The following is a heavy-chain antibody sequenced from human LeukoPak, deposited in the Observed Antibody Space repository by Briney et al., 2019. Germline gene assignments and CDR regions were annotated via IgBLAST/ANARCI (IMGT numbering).Heavy chain of an antibody. CDR2: IIPKFSTT. CDR1: GGTFSDYA. D-gene: IGHD5-24*01. J-gene: IGHJ4*02. CDR3: ARERDAIIDF. Sequence: SVKVSCKASGGTFSDYAFNWVRQAPGQGLEWMGNIIPKFSTTNYAQNFQGTVTITADESTATAYLELNSLRSEDTAIFYCARERDAIIDFWGQGTLITVSS. V-gene: IGHV1-69*13.